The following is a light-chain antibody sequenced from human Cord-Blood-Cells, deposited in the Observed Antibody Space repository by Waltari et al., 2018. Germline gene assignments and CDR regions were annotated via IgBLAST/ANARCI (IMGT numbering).Light chain of an antibody. CDR3: QQYGSSPLT. CDR2: GAS. Sequence: EIVLTQSPGTLSLSPGERATLSCRASQSVSSSYLAWYQQKPGQAPRLLIDGASSRATGIPDRFSGSGSGSAFTLTISRLEPEDVAVYYYQQYGSSPLTFGRGTKVEIK. CDR1: QSVSSSY. J-gene: IGKJ4*01. V-gene: IGKV3-20*01.